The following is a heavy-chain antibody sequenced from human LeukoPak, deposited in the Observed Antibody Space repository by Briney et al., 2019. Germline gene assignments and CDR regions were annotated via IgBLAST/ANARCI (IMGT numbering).Heavy chain of an antibody. J-gene: IGHJ5*02. D-gene: IGHD3-10*01. Sequence: PGGSLRLSCAASGFTFSSYGMHWVRQAPGKGREWVAFIRYDGSNKYYADSVKGRFTISRDNCKNTLYLQMNSLRAEDTAVYYCAKDYSKTSYYGSGTYYRPNWFDPWGQGTLVTVSS. CDR1: GFTFSSYG. CDR3: AKDYSKTSYYGSGTYYRPNWFDP. V-gene: IGHV3-30*02. CDR2: IRYDGSNK.